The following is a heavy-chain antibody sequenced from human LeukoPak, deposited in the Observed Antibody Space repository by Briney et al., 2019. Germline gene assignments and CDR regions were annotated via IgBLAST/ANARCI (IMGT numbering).Heavy chain of an antibody. Sequence: ASVKVSCKASGYTFTSYDISWVRQAPGQGLEWMGWISAYNGNTNYAQKLQGRVTMTTDTSTSTAYMELRSLRSDDTAVYYRARDRGYYDFWSGSPGDAFDIWGQGTMVTVSS. CDR2: ISAYNGNT. CDR1: GYTFTSYD. V-gene: IGHV1-18*01. CDR3: ARDRGYYDFWSGSPGDAFDI. D-gene: IGHD3-3*01. J-gene: IGHJ3*02.